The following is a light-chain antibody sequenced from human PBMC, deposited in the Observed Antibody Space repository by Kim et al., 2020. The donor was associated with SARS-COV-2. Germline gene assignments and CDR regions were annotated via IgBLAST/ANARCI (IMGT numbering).Light chain of an antibody. V-gene: IGKV3-20*01. J-gene: IGKJ3*01. CDR3: QQYGSVPFT. CDR2: TAS. Sequence: EIVLTQSPGTLSLSPGERATLSCRASQSVRSSYLAWYQQKPGQAPRLLFYTASSRATGIPDRFSGSGSGTDFTLTISRLEPEDFAVFYCQQYGSVPFTFGPGTTVDIK. CDR1: QSVRSSY.